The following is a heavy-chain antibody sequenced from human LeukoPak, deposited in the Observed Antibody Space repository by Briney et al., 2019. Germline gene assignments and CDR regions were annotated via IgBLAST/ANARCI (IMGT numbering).Heavy chain of an antibody. CDR2: INHSGST. CDR1: GGSFSGYY. V-gene: IGHV4-34*01. Sequence: SETLSLTCAVYGGSFSGYYWSWIRQPPGKGLEWIGEINHSGSTNYNPSLESRVTISVDTSKNQFSLKLSSVTAADTAVYYCARVRVLRAYYYYGMDVWGQGTTVTVSS. CDR3: ARVRVLRAYYYYGMDV. J-gene: IGHJ6*02.